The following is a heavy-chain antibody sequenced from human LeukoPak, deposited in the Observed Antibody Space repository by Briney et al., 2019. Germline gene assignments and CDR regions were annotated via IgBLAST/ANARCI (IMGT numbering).Heavy chain of an antibody. D-gene: IGHD3-10*01. Sequence: ASVKVSCKASGYTFTSYDINWVRQATGQGLEWMGWMNPDSGNTGYAQKFQGRVTKTRNTSISTAYMALSSLRSEDTAVYYCARGDYGSGSYLVYWGQGTLVTVSS. CDR3: ARGDYGSGSYLVY. V-gene: IGHV1-8*01. CDR1: GYTFTSYD. CDR2: MNPDSGNT. J-gene: IGHJ4*02.